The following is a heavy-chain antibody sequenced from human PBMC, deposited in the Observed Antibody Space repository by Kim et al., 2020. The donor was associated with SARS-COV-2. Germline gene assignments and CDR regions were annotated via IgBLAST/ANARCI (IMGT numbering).Heavy chain of an antibody. V-gene: IGHV4-31*02. CDR3: ARVCASSSPVFDY. D-gene: IGHD6-6*01. Sequence: TPSRNGRVTISLDRSKTRFSLKLSSVTAADTAVYYCARVCASSSPVFDYWGQGTLVTVSS. J-gene: IGHJ4*02.